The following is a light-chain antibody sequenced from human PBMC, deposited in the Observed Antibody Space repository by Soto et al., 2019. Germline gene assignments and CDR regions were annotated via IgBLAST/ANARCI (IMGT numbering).Light chain of an antibody. V-gene: IGKV3D-15*01. Sequence: EIALTQSQAALSLSPGERATLSCGASQSVSSNLAWYQQKPGQAHRVLIYGVYTRAPGVPARFSGGGSGTEFTLTTSSLQSEDFAVYYCQQYHSWPPRTFGQWTKVDIK. CDR3: QQYHSWPPRT. J-gene: IGKJ1*01. CDR1: QSVSSN. CDR2: GVY.